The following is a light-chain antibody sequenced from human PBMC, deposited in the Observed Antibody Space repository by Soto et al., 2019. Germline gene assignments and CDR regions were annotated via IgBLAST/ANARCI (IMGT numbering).Light chain of an antibody. Sequence: DIVMTQSPLSLPVTPGEPASISCRSSQSLLHSDGYDYLDWYLQKPGQSPQLLIQLGSMRASGVPDRCSGSASGTEFTLKISRVEAEDVGIYYCMQVLQTPVTFGPGTKVDI. CDR1: QSLLHSDGYDY. CDR2: LGS. CDR3: MQVLQTPVT. V-gene: IGKV2-28*01. J-gene: IGKJ3*01.